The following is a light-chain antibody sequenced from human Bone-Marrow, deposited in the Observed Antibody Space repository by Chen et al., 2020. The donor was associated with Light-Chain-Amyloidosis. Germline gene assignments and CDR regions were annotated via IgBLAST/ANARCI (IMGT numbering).Light chain of an antibody. CDR3: CSYAGSNTFL. J-gene: IGLJ2*01. CDR1: SSDIGTYCL. Sequence: QSALTQPAPVSGSPGQAITISCTGTSSDIGTYCLVSWYQHHPGKAPKLMIYGVTKRPSGVSDRFSGSSSGNTASLTISGLQAEDEADYYCCSYAGSNTFLCGGGTKLTVL. V-gene: IGLV2-23*02. CDR2: GVT.